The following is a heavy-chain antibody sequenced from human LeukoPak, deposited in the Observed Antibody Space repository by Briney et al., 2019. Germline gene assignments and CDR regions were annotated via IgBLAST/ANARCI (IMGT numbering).Heavy chain of an antibody. CDR2: MNPNSGNT. CDR1: GYTFTSYD. Sequence: ASVKVSCKASGYTFTSYDINWVRQATEQGLEWMGWMNPNSGNTGYAQKFQGRVTMTRNTSISTAYMELSSLRSEDTAVYYCARGVGYSYGYDYWGQGTLVTVSS. D-gene: IGHD5-18*01. CDR3: ARGVGYSYGYDY. V-gene: IGHV1-8*01. J-gene: IGHJ4*02.